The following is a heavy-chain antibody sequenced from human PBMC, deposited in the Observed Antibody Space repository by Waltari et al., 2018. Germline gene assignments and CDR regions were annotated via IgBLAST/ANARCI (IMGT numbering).Heavy chain of an antibody. CDR3: AREWGVMVGTAGYYFDY. CDR1: GFTFSSYT. CDR2: ISSGSSYI. D-gene: IGHD2-15*01. J-gene: IGHJ4*02. Sequence: EVQLVGSGGGLVKPGGSLRLACVASGFTFSSYTMNWVRQAPGKELEWVSSISSGSSYIYYADSGKGRFTSSRDNAKNSLYLQMNSLRAEDTAVYYCAREWGVMVGTAGYYFDYWGQGTLVTVSS. V-gene: IGHV3-21*01.